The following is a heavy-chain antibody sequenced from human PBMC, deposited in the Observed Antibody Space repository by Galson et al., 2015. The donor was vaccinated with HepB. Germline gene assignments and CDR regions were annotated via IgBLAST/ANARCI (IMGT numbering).Heavy chain of an antibody. CDR2: IIPIFGTA. J-gene: IGHJ3*02. CDR1: GGTFSSYA. V-gene: IGHV1-69*13. D-gene: IGHD1-26*01. Sequence: SVKVSCKASGGTFSSYAISWVRQAPGQGLEWMGGIIPIFGTANYAQKFQGRVTITADESTSTAYMELSSLRSEDTAVYYCARVIVGTNDAFDIWGQGTMVTVSS. CDR3: ARVIVGTNDAFDI.